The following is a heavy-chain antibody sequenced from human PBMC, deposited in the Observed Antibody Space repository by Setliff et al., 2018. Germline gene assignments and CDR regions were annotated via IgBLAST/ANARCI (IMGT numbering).Heavy chain of an antibody. CDR1: GFTFSGSA. J-gene: IGHJ4*02. D-gene: IGHD4-17*01. CDR2: IRSKADSYAT. CDR3: AITMTTGVDFFDY. Sequence: PGGSLRLSCAASGFTFSGSAVYWVRQASGRGLEWVGRIRSKADSYATAYAASVKARFTISRDDSKNTAYLQVNSLKTEDTAVYYCAITMTTGVDFFDYWGQGTLGTVS. V-gene: IGHV3-73*01.